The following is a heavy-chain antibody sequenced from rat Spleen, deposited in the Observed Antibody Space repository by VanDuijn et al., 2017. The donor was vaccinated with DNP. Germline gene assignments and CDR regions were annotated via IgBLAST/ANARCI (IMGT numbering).Heavy chain of an antibody. Sequence: QVQLKESGPGLVQPSQTLSLTCTVSGFSLTTYGVAWVRQPPGRGPEWIASISSGGNTYYNSPIRSRLSISRETSKSQVFLKMNSLQTEDTAIYFCTRGIPDFDYWGQGVMVTVSS. CDR3: TRGIPDFDY. CDR1: GFSLTTYG. J-gene: IGHJ2*01. V-gene: IGHV2S12*01. CDR2: ISSGGNT. D-gene: IGHD1-6*01.